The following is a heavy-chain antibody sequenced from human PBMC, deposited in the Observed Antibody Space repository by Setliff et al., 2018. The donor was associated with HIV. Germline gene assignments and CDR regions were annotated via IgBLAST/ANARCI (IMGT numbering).Heavy chain of an antibody. CDR3: AKDRVSGWNNWFDP. J-gene: IGHJ5*02. Sequence: GASVKVSCKASGYTFTRYYMHWVRRAPGQGLEWMGMISPSGISTSYAQKFQGRATMTRDTSTSTAYMDLSSLRSEDTAIYYCAKDRVSGWNNWFDPWGQGTLVTVSS. D-gene: IGHD6-19*01. CDR1: GYTFTRYY. CDR2: ISPSGIST. V-gene: IGHV1-46*01.